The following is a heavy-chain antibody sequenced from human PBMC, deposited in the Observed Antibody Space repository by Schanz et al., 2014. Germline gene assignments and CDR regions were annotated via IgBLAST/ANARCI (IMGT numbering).Heavy chain of an antibody. CDR2: ISGSGAST. J-gene: IGHJ4*02. CDR1: GFTFSDYY. V-gene: IGHV3-23*01. CDR3: AYYDVLTGFDY. Sequence: EVHLLESGGGLVKPGGSLRLSCAASGFTFSDYYMSWIRQAPGKGLEWVSAISGSGASTYYADSVKGRFTISRDNLKNTVYLQMNSLRAGDTAVYYCAYYDVLTGFDYWGQGTQVTVSS. D-gene: IGHD3-9*01.